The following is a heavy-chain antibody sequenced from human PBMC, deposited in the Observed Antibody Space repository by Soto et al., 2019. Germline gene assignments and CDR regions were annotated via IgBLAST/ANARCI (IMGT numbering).Heavy chain of an antibody. V-gene: IGHV4-59*01. J-gene: IGHJ3*02. D-gene: IGHD3-10*01. Sequence: PSETVSLTCTVSGGSISSYYWSWIRQHPGKGLERIGYIYYSGSTNYNPSLKSRVTLSVDTSKNQFSLKLSSVTAADTAVYYCARASIRLSDAFDIWGQGTMVTV. CDR1: GGSISSYY. CDR2: IYYSGST. CDR3: ARASIRLSDAFDI.